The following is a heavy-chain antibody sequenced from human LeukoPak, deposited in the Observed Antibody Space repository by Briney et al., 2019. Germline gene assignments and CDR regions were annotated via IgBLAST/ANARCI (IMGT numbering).Heavy chain of an antibody. Sequence: ASGFTFEYAASVKGRFTISRDDSKSIAYLQMNSLKTDDTAEYYCTRNNVLRFLEWSDFDYWGQGTLVTVSS. D-gene: IGHD3-3*01. CDR3: TRNNVLRFLEWSDFDY. J-gene: IGHJ4*02. V-gene: IGHV3-49*02. CDR2: ASGFTF.